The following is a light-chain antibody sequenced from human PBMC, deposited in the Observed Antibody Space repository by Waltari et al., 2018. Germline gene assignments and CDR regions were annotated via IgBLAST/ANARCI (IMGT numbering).Light chain of an antibody. CDR3: QSADTNFAGHVV. CDR1: ALPRLY. J-gene: IGLJ2*01. V-gene: IGLV3-25*03. CDR2: RDP. Sequence: SYDLTQPPSVSVSPGQTARSTCSGDALPRLYAYWYQQKPGQAPLLLIYRDPEWPSGIPERFSGSTSGKTVTLTVSGVQAEDEADDYCQSADTNFAGHVVFGGGTQLIVL.